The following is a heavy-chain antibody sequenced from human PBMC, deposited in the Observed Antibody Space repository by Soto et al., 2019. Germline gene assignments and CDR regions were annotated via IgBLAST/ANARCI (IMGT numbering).Heavy chain of an antibody. D-gene: IGHD3-16*01. V-gene: IGHV3-48*04. CDR2: ISSSGSTI. CDR1: GFTFSSYS. J-gene: IGHJ6*02. Sequence: EVQLVESGGGLVQPGGSLRLSCAASGFTFSSYSMNWVRQAPGKGLEWVSYISSSGSTIYYADSVKGRFTISRDNAKNSLYLQMNSLRAEDTAVYYCATSGGHKFGGVADVWGQGTTVTVSS. CDR3: ATSGGHKFGGVADV.